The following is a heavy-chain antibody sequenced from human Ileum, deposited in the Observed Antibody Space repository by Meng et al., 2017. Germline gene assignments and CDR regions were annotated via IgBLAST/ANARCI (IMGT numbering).Heavy chain of an antibody. J-gene: IGHJ4*02. Sequence: QWQLPGSGPGLVKPSGTLSLTCAVSGGSISFGYWWSWVRQPPGQGLEWIGEIHHSGSTNYNPSLKSRVTLSVDNSNNQFSLSLTSVTAADTAVYYCARNGDYSADHWGQGILVTVSS. CDR2: IHHSGST. V-gene: IGHV4-4*02. CDR1: GGSISFGYW. CDR3: ARNGDYSADH. D-gene: IGHD2-21*01.